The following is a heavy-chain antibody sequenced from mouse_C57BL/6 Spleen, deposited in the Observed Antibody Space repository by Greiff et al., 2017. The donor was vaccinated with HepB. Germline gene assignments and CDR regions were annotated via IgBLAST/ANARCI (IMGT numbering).Heavy chain of an antibody. V-gene: IGHV1-54*01. Sequence: QVQLQQSGAELVRPGTSVKVSCKASGYAFTNYLIEWVKQRPGQGLEWIGVINPGSGGTNYNEKFKGKATLTADKSSSTAYMQLSSLTSEDSAVYFCARGGLLLLRNYYAMDYWGQGTSVTVSS. CDR1: GYAFTNYL. D-gene: IGHD1-1*01. CDR3: ARGGLLLLRNYYAMDY. J-gene: IGHJ4*01. CDR2: INPGSGGT.